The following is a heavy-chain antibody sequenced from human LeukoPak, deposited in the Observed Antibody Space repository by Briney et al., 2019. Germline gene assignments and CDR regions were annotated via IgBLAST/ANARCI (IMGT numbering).Heavy chain of an antibody. V-gene: IGHV3-30*04. CDR1: GFTFSSYA. Sequence: GGSLRLSCAASGFTFSSYAMHWVRQAPGKGLEWVAFISYDGSNKYYADSVKGRFTISRDDAKNSLFLQMNSLRAEDTATYYCARGEFGDYYYFYMDVWGKGTTVTVSS. D-gene: IGHD2/OR15-2a*01. CDR2: ISYDGSNK. J-gene: IGHJ6*03. CDR3: ARGEFGDYYYFYMDV.